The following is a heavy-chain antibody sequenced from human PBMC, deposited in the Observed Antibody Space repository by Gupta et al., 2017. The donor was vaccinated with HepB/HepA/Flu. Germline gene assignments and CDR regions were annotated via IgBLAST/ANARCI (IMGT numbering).Heavy chain of an antibody. CDR3: TNKIARVGYDMDV. D-gene: IGHD6-6*01. CDR1: GGSISSSSYY. V-gene: IGHV4-39*01. Sequence: QLQLQESGPGLVKPSETLSLPCTVSGGSISSSSYYWGWIRQPPGQGLEWIGSIYYSGGTEDNPALKSRVKISVDTSKNQFALKRTCATAEDKAVDECTNKIARVGYDMDVWGQGTTGTVSS. CDR2: IYYSGGT. J-gene: IGHJ6*02.